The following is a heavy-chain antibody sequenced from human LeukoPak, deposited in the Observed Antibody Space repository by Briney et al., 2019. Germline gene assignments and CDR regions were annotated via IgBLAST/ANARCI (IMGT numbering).Heavy chain of an antibody. CDR2: ITTDGSST. J-gene: IGHJ4*02. D-gene: IGHD3-22*01. CDR3: ARDYYSGSRDLDY. Sequence: GGSLRLSCAASGHTFRSYWMHWVRQAPGKGLMWVSLITTDGSSTTYADSVKGRFTISRDNAKNTLYLQMNSLRAEDTAVYYCARDYYSGSRDLDYWGQGTLVTVSS. V-gene: IGHV3-74*01. CDR1: GHTFRSYW.